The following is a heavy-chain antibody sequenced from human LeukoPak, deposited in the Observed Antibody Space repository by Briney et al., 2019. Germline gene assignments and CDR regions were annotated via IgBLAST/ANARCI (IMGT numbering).Heavy chain of an antibody. D-gene: IGHD6-19*01. CDR3: AKERAVAGDY. J-gene: IGHJ4*02. CDR1: GFTFSSYS. CDR2: ISSCSVYI. V-gene: IGHV3-21*04. Sequence: GGSLRLSCAASGFTFSSYSMNWVRQAPGKGLGWVSSISSCSVYINYADSVKGRFTISRDNSKNTLYLQMNSLRAEDTAVYYCAKERAVAGDYWGQGTLVTVSS.